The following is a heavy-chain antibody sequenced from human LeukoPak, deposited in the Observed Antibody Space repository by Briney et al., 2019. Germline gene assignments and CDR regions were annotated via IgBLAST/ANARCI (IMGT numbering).Heavy chain of an antibody. CDR3: ARLWFGELFFEY. Sequence: ASVKVSCKASGYTFTSYGISWVRQAPGQGLEWMGWISAYNGNTNYAQKLQGRVTMTTDTSTSTAYIELRSLRSDDTAVYYCARLWFGELFFEYWGQGTLVTVSS. J-gene: IGHJ4*02. CDR2: ISAYNGNT. CDR1: GYTFTSYG. V-gene: IGHV1-18*01. D-gene: IGHD3-10*01.